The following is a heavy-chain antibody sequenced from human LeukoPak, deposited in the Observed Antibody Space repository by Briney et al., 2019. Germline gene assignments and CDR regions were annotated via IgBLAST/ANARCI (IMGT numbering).Heavy chain of an antibody. Sequence: PGGSLRLSCAASGFTFSNYGMHWVRQAPGKGLQWVAVIWFDGSSKYYADSVKGRFTISRDNSEKTLYLQMNTLRAEDTAVYYCARGPGDDSSGYSVEYFQHWGQGTLVTVSS. D-gene: IGHD3-22*01. J-gene: IGHJ1*01. CDR2: IWFDGSSK. CDR1: GFTFSNYG. V-gene: IGHV3-33*01. CDR3: ARGPGDDSSGYSVEYFQH.